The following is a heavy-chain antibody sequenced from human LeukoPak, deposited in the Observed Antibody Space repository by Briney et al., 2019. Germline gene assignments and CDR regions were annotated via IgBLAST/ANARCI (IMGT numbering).Heavy chain of an antibody. CDR1: GGTFSSYA. CDR3: ARVYCSSTSCSPFDY. D-gene: IGHD2-2*01. J-gene: IGHJ4*02. CDR2: IIPIFGTA. Sequence: SVKVSCKASGGTFSSYAISWVRQAPGQGLEWMGGIIPIFGTANYAQKFQGRVTITADESTSTAYMELSSLRSEDTAVYYCARVYCSSTSCSPFDYWGRGTLVTVSS. V-gene: IGHV1-69*13.